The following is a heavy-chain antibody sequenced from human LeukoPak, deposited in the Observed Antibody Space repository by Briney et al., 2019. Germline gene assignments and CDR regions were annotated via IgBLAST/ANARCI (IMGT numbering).Heavy chain of an antibody. V-gene: IGHV4-38-2*02. J-gene: IGHJ5*02. CDR1: GYSISSGYY. CDR2: IYHSGST. Sequence: SETLSLTCTVSGYSISSGYYWGWIRQPPGKGLEWIGSIYHSGSTYYNPSLKSRVTISVDTSKNQFSLKLSSVTAADTAVYYCAREGSYYDILTGQIDPWGQGTLVTVSS. CDR3: AREGSYYDILTGQIDP. D-gene: IGHD3-9*01.